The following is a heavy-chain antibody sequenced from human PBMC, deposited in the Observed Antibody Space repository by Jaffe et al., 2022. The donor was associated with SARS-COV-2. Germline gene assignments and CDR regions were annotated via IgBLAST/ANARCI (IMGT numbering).Heavy chain of an antibody. D-gene: IGHD3-10*01. CDR1: GFTFSSYS. V-gene: IGHV3-21*01. CDR3: ARDVGVRGAMNWFDP. CDR2: ISSSSSYI. J-gene: IGHJ5*02. Sequence: EVQLVESGGGLVKPGGSLRLSCAASGFTFSSYSMNWVRQAPGKGLEWVSSISSSSSYIYYADSVKGRFTISRDNAKNSLYLQMNSLRAEDTAVYYCARDVGVRGAMNWFDPWGQGTLVTVSS.